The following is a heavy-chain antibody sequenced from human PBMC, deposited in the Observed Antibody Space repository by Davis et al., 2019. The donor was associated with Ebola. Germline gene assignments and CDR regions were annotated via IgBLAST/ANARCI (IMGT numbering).Heavy chain of an antibody. CDR2: ISGSGGST. V-gene: IGHV3-23*01. Sequence: PGGSLRLSCAASGFTFSSYAMSWVRQAPGKGLEWASAISGSGGSTYYEDSVKGRFTISRDDSKNTLYLQMNSLRDEDTAVYYCATYYRGGNYYFDHWGQGILVTVSS. CDR1: GFTFSSYA. CDR3: ATYYRGGNYYFDH. J-gene: IGHJ4*02. D-gene: IGHD2/OR15-2a*01.